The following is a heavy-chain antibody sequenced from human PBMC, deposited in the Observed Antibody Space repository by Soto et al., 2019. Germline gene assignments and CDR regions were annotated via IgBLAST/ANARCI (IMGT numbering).Heavy chain of an antibody. J-gene: IGHJ4*02. D-gene: IGHD1-1*01. V-gene: IGHV4-31*02. Sequence: SGGTFSSSAISWIRQPPGKGLEWIGSIYHTGSNYYSKSLRSRLTMSVDTSKSQFSLRLSSVTAADTAVYYCARATGTLRSRNCDYWGQGSLVTVSS. CDR2: IYHTGSN. CDR1: GGTFSSSA. CDR3: ARATGTLRSRNCDY.